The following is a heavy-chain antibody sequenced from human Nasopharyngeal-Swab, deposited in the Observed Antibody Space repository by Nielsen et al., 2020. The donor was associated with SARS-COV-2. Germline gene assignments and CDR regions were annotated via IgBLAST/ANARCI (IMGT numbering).Heavy chain of an antibody. CDR2: MNPNSGST. J-gene: IGHJ6*03. D-gene: IGHD6-13*01. V-gene: IGHV1-8*01. CDR1: GYTFTSYD. CDR3: ARLSRWYSYNHYYMDV. Sequence: ASVKVSCKASGYTFTSYDINWVRQATGQGLEWMGWMNPNSGSTGYAQKFQGRVTMTRNTSISTAYMELSSLRASDTAMYYCARLSRWYSYNHYYMDVWGKGTMVTVSS.